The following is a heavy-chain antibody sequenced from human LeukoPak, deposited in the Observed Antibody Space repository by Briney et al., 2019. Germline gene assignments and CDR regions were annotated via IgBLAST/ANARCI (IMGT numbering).Heavy chain of an antibody. CDR1: GYSISSGDY. CDR3: ARGIYYLIEY. D-gene: IGHD3-10*01. V-gene: IGHV4-38-2*01. J-gene: IGHJ4*02. CDR2: IFHSGST. Sequence: SETLSLTCAVSGYSISSGDYWGWIRPSPGKGLEWIGNIFHSGSTYHNPSLKSRVTISVDTSKNEFSLKLSSVTAADTAVYYCARGIYYLIEYWGQGTLVTVSP.